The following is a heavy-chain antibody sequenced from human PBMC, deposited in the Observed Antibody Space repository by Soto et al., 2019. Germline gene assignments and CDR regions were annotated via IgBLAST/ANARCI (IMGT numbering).Heavy chain of an antibody. V-gene: IGHV3-64D*06. J-gene: IGHJ4*02. CDR2: VSTSGRST. D-gene: IGHD2-15*01. CDR1: GFIFSEST. Sequence: GGSLRLSCSASGFIFSESTIYWVRQVPGKGLGAISAVSTSGRSTYYADSVKDRFTISRDNSKNTLFLQMGSLRPEDTAIYYCVKQAHGLDGVAFDYWGQGTQVTVSS. CDR3: VKQAHGLDGVAFDY.